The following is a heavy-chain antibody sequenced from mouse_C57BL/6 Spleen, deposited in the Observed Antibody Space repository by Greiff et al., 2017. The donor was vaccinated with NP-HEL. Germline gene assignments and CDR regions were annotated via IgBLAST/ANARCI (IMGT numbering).Heavy chain of an antibody. CDR2: INYDGSST. D-gene: IGHD1-1*01. Sequence: EVQRVESEGGLVQPGSSMKLSCTASGFTFSGYYMAWVRQGPGQGLEWVAKINYDGSSTYYLDYFKSRFIISRDNASNILYLQMSRLKSEDTATYDCARDRYYGSSYLDYWGQGTTLTVSS. CDR3: ARDRYYGSSYLDY. V-gene: IGHV5-16*01. CDR1: GFTFSGYY. J-gene: IGHJ2*01.